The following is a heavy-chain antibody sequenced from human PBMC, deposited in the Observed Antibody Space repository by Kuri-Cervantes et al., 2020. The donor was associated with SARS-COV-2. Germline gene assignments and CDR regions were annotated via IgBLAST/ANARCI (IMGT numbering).Heavy chain of an antibody. V-gene: IGHV3-23*01. D-gene: IGHD3-9*01. J-gene: IGHJ4*02. CDR3: AYGTYYDILTGYLDFDY. CDR1: GFTFSSYA. Sequence: GESLKISCAASGFTFSSYAMGWVRQAPGKGLEWVSAISGSGGSTYYADSVKGRFTISRDNSKNTLYLQMNSLRAEDTAVYYCAYGTYYDILTGYLDFDYWGQGTLVTVSS. CDR2: ISGSGGST.